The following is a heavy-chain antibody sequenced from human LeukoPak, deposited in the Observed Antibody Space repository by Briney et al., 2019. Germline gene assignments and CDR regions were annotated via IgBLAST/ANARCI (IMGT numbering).Heavy chain of an antibody. D-gene: IGHD2-2*02. CDR1: GFTFTSYD. V-gene: IGHV1-8*01. Sequence: ASVNVSCTASGFTFTSYDINWVRQASGQGREWMGWMNPNNGNTGYAQKFQGRVTMTRDTSISTAYMELRGLRSEDTAVYYCVRDAEGAAISVNYWFDPWGQGTLVTVSS. CDR2: MNPNNGNT. CDR3: VRDAEGAAISVNYWFDP. J-gene: IGHJ5*02.